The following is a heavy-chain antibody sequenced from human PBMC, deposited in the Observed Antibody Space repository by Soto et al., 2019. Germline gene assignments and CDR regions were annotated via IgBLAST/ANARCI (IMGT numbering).Heavy chain of an antibody. CDR1: GFTFSSYG. J-gene: IGHJ4*02. V-gene: IGHV3-30*18. D-gene: IGHD4-4*01. CDR3: AKDLVQMTTVPSGGDY. CDR2: ISYDGSNK. Sequence: QVQLVESGGGVVQPGRSLRLSCAASGFTFSSYGMHWVRQAPGEGLEWVAVISYDGSNKYYADSVKGRFTISRDNSKNTLYLQMNSLRAEDTAMYYCAKDLVQMTTVPSGGDYWGQGTLVTVSS.